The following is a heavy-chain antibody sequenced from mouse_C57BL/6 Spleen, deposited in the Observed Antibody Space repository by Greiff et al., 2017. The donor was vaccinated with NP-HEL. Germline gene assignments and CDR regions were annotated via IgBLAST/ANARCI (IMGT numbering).Heavy chain of an antibody. CDR2: ISDGGSYT. CDR3: AREGYGSWDY. J-gene: IGHJ2*01. CDR1: GFTFSSYA. Sequence: EVKVEESGGGLVKPGGSLKLSCAASGFTFSSYAMSWVRQTPEKRLEWVATISDGGSYTYYPDNVKGRFTISRDNAKNNLYLQMSHLKSDDTAMYYCAREGYGSWDYWGQGTTLTVSS. V-gene: IGHV5-4*01. D-gene: IGHD1-1*01.